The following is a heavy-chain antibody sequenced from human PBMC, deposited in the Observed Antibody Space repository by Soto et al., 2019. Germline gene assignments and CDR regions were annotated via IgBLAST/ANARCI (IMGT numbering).Heavy chain of an antibody. V-gene: IGHV1-8*01. D-gene: IGHD6-6*01. CDR1: GYTFTSYD. J-gene: IGHJ4*02. CDR2: MNPNSGYT. CDR3: ARGIAARPGVY. Sequence: QVQLVQSGAEVKKPGASVKVSCKASGYTFTSYDINWVRQATGQGLEWMGWMNPNSGYTGYAQKFQDTVPMTRNTAKSTAYMELSSVRSEYTAVYYCARGIAARPGVYWGQGTLVTVSS.